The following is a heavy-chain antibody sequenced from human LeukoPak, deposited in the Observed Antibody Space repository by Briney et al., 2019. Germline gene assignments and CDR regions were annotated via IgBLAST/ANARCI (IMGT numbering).Heavy chain of an antibody. CDR2: ISSSSSYI. J-gene: IGHJ5*02. CDR3: ARDSASLWFGELSGWFAP. Sequence: GGSLRLSCAASGFTFSSYWMHWVRQAPGKGLVWVSSISSSSSYIYYADSVKGRFTISRDNAKYSLYLQMNSLRAEDTAVYYCARDSASLWFGELSGWFAPWGQGTLVTVSS. V-gene: IGHV3-21*01. D-gene: IGHD3-10*01. CDR1: GFTFSSYW.